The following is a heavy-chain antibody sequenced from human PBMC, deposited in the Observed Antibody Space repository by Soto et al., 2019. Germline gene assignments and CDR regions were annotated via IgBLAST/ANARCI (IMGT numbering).Heavy chain of an antibody. CDR2: IYWDSDK. V-gene: IGHV2-5*02. Sequence: QITLKESGPTLVKPTQTLTLTCTFSGFSLSTSGVGVGWIRQPPGKALEWLALIYWDSDKRYSPSLTIRLTITTATSKSQVVITMTNMDAVDTATYYCAHSPSGPRVGFDYWGQGTLVTVSS. CDR1: GFSLSTSGVG. D-gene: IGHD3-10*01. CDR3: AHSPSGPRVGFDY. J-gene: IGHJ4*02.